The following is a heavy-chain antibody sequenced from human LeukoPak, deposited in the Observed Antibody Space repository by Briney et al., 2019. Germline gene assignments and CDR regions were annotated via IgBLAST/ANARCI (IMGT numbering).Heavy chain of an antibody. CDR2: IWSDGSNP. CDR1: GFTFSSYT. CDR3: TRDNLAWRHYFDS. Sequence: GGSLRLSCAASGFTFSSYTMHWVRQAPGKGLVWVALIWSDGSNPGYAESVKGRFTISRDNSKNTVSLQMNSLRAEDTAVYYCTRDNLAWRHYFDSWGQGTLVTVSS. V-gene: IGHV3-33*01. J-gene: IGHJ4*02.